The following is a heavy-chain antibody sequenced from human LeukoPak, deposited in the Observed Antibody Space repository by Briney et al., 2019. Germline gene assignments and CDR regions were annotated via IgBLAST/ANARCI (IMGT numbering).Heavy chain of an antibody. V-gene: IGHV4-38-2*02. J-gene: IGHJ4*02. CDR3: ARVYGGYMSN. CDR2: IYYSGST. Sequence: SETLSITCTVSGDSISSAYFWGWIRQPPGKGLEWIGYIYYSGSTYYNPSLKSRVTISVDTSKNQFSLKLSSVTAADTAVYYCARVYGGYMSNWGQGTLVTVSS. D-gene: IGHD5-18*01. CDR1: GDSISSAYF.